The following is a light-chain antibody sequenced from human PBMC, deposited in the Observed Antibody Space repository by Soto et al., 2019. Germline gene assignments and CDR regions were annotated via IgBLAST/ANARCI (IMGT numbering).Light chain of an antibody. Sequence: IVLTQSPATLSLFPGERATLSSRASQSVSRYLAWYQQKPGQAPRLLIYDASNRATGIPARFSGSGSGTDFTLTISSLEPEDFAVYYCQQRSNWPRTFGPGTKVDIK. CDR2: DAS. V-gene: IGKV3-11*01. CDR3: QQRSNWPRT. CDR1: QSVSRY. J-gene: IGKJ3*01.